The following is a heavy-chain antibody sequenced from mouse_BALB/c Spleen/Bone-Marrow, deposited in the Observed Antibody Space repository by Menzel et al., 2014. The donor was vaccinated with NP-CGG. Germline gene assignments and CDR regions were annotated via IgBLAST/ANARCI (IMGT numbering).Heavy chain of an antibody. CDR1: GYTFTSYW. D-gene: IGHD1-2*01. Sequence: QVQLQQSGAELAKPGASVKMSCKASGYTFTSYWMHWVKQRPGQGLEWIGYINPNTGYTEYNQKFEDKATLTADKPSSTAYMQLSSLTSEDSAVYYCARAPLLRLRNYFDYWGQGTTLTVSS. CDR2: INPNTGYT. J-gene: IGHJ2*01. CDR3: ARAPLLRLRNYFDY. V-gene: IGHV1-7*01.